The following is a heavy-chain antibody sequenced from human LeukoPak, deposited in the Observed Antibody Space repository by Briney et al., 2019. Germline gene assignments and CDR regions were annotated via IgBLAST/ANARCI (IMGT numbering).Heavy chain of an antibody. Sequence: GASVKVSCKASGYTFTTYFIHWVRQAPGQGLEWMGWINPNSGGTNYAQKFQGRVTMTRDTSISTAYMELSRLRSDDTAVYYCARDRYSSGWPCYFDYWGQGTLVTVSS. J-gene: IGHJ4*02. CDR3: ARDRYSSGWPCYFDY. CDR1: GYTFTTYF. CDR2: INPNSGGT. V-gene: IGHV1-2*02. D-gene: IGHD6-19*01.